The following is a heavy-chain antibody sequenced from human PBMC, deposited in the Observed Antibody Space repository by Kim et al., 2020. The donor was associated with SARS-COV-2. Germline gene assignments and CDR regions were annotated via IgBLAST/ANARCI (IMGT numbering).Heavy chain of an antibody. Sequence: KKYYADSVKGRFTISRDNSKNTLYLQMNSLRAEDTAVYYCARLRYYGMDVWGQGTTVTVSS. CDR2: KK. CDR3: ARLRYYGMDV. V-gene: IGHV3-33*01. J-gene: IGHJ6*02.